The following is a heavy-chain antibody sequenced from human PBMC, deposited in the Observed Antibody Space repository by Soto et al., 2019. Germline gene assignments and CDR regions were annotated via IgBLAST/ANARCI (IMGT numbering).Heavy chain of an antibody. D-gene: IGHD1-1*01. CDR2: IYWDDDK. J-gene: IGHJ4*02. CDR1: GFSLTTRPVG. Sequence: QITLKESGPTLVKPTQTLTPTCTFSGFSLTTRPVGVGWIRQPPGQALEWLALIYWDDDKRYNPSLKTRVTITKDTSKNQVVLTMTNMDPVDTATYYCAHRQLYNGAWNEGTFDYWGQGALVTVSS. V-gene: IGHV2-5*02. CDR3: AHRQLYNGAWNEGTFDY.